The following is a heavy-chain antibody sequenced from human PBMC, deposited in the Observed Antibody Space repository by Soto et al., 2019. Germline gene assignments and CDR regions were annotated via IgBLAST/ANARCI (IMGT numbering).Heavy chain of an antibody. Sequence: VSLRLSCAASGFTFSRYGVNWLRQAPGKGLEWVASISSSTSYVYYADSVKGRFSTSRDNAKNILYLEMYALRSEDTAVYYCARDPSEGRVGNWFESWGQGTLVTVSS. CDR2: ISSSTSYV. CDR1: GFTFSRYG. V-gene: IGHV3-21*06. CDR3: ARDPSEGRVGNWFES. J-gene: IGHJ5*01. D-gene: IGHD2-2*01.